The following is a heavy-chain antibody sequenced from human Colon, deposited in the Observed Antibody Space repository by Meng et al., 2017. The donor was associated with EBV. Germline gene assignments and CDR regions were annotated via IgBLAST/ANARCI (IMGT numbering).Heavy chain of an antibody. CDR2: IHHSGSA. Sequence: QLQESGPGLVEHSQTLSLTCPVSGGSMSSGNYYGSWIRQPPGKGLEWIGYIHHSGSAYYNPSLKSRVSISVDTSKNQFSLNLNSMTAADTAVYYCASFDHIPRRNYFDYWGQGTLVTVSS. D-gene: IGHD2-21*01. J-gene: IGHJ4*02. V-gene: IGHV4-30-4*01. CDR3: ASFDHIPRRNYFDY. CDR1: GGSMSSGNYY.